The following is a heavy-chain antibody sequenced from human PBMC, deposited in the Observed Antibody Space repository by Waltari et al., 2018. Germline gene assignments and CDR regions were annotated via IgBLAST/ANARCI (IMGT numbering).Heavy chain of an antibody. J-gene: IGHJ4*02. Sequence: QVQLQELGPGLVKPSETLSLTCTVSGGSISSLYWSGIRQPPGKVLDWIGYIYYRGSTNYNPTLKSRVTISVDTSKTQFSLKLSSVTAADTAVYYCARGRSIAAFDYWGQGTLVTVSS. V-gene: IGHV4-59*11. D-gene: IGHD6-6*01. CDR1: GGSISSLY. CDR2: IYYRGST. CDR3: ARGRSIAAFDY.